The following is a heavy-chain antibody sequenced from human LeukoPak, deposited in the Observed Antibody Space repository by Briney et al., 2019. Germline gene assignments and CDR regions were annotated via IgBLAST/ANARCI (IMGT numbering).Heavy chain of an antibody. CDR3: VSRYCSSINCYRASGSGAFDI. CDR1: GLTFSSYW. D-gene: IGHD2-2*02. J-gene: IGHJ3*02. CDR2: INSDGSDT. Sequence: GGSLRLSCAASGLTFSSYWMHWVRQVPGKGLVWVSRINSDGSDTNYADSVKGRFTISRDNAKNTLYLQMNSLRAEDTALYYCVSRYCSSINCYRASGSGAFDIWGQGTMVTVSS. V-gene: IGHV3-74*01.